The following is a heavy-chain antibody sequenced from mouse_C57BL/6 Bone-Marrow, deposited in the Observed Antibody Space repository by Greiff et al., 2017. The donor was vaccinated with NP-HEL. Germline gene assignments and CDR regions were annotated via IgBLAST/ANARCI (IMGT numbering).Heavy chain of an antibody. D-gene: IGHD1-1*01. CDR3: ARKTTVVPLMDY. CDR1: GYTFTSYG. Sequence: VKLMESGAELARPGASVKLSCKASGYTFTSYGISWVKQRTGQGLEWIGEIYPRSGNTYYNEKFKGKATLTADKSSSTAYMELRSLTSEDSAVYFCARKTTVVPLMDYWGQGTSVTVSS. V-gene: IGHV1-81*01. J-gene: IGHJ4*01. CDR2: IYPRSGNT.